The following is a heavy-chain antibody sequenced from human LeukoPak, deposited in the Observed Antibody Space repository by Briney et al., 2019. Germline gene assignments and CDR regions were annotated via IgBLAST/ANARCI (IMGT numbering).Heavy chain of an antibody. CDR3: ARDRRTGRLGELSLDPCFDY. CDR1: GFTVSSNY. J-gene: IGHJ4*02. CDR2: IYSGGST. Sequence: GGSLRLSCAASGFTVSSNYMSWVRQAPGKGLEWVSVIYSGGSTYYADSVKGRFTISRDNSKNTLYLQMNSLRAEDTAAYYCARDRRTGRLGELSLDPCFDYWGQGTLVTVSS. D-gene: IGHD3-16*02. V-gene: IGHV3-53*01.